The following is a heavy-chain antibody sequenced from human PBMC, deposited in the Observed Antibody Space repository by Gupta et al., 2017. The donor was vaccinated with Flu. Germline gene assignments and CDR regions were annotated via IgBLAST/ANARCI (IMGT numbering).Heavy chain of an antibody. V-gene: IGHV4-4*07. CDR2: IYTSGTT. J-gene: IGHJ5*01. CDR3: AKNAATTSWAWFDS. D-gene: IGHD4-11*01. CDR1: GASVSSSY. Sequence: QVRLQESGPGLVKASETLSLTCNVSGASVSSSYWSWVRQPPGKEMQWMGRIYTSGTTLYNPSLKSRVSLSVDRSNNQLFLTLASVTAADTAIYYGAKNAATTSWAWFDSWGQGVLVTVSS.